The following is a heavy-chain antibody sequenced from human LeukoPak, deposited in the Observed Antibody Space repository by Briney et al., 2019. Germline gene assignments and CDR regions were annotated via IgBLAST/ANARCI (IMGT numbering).Heavy chain of an antibody. V-gene: IGHV4-34*01. CDR1: GGSFSGYY. CDR2: INHSGST. J-gene: IGHJ3*02. D-gene: IGHD6-13*01. CDR3: ARVAAAPFDI. Sequence: SETLSLTCAVYGGSFSGYYWSWIRQPPGKGLEWIGEINHSGSTNYNPSLKSRVTISVDTSKNQFSLKLSSATAADTAVYYCARVAAAPFDIWGQGTMVTVSS.